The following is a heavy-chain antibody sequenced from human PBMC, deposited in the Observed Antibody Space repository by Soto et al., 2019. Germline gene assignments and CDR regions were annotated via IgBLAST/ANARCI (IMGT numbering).Heavy chain of an antibody. V-gene: IGHV1-3*01. D-gene: IGHD1-1*01. CDR1: GYTFTSYA. CDR3: ARERGVQAYRYNWFDP. J-gene: IGHJ5*02. Sequence: QVQLVQSGAEVKKPGASVKVSCKASGYTFTSYAMHWVRQAPGQRLEWMGWINAGNGNTKYSQKFQGRVTITRDTSASTAYMELSSLRSEDTAVYYCARERGVQAYRYNWFDPWGQGTLVTVSS. CDR2: INAGNGNT.